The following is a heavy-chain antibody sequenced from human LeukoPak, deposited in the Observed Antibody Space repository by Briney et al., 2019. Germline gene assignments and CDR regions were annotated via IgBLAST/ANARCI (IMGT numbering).Heavy chain of an antibody. CDR1: GYTFTGYY. V-gene: IGHV1-2*02. CDR3: ARAHYDFWSGYYNPFGY. Sequence: ASVKVSCKASGYTFTGYYMHWVRQAPGQGLEWMGWINPNSGGTNYAQKFQGRVTMTRDTSISTTYMELSRLRSDDTAVYYCARAHYDFWSGYYNPFGYWGQGTLVTVSS. J-gene: IGHJ4*02. D-gene: IGHD3-3*01. CDR2: INPNSGGT.